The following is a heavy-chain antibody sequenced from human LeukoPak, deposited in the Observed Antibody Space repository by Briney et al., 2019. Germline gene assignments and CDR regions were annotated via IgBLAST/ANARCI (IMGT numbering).Heavy chain of an antibody. CDR1: GGSISSHY. J-gene: IGHJ4*02. V-gene: IGHV4-59*11. D-gene: IGHD5-18*01. CDR3: ATIKRGSIFGYFDF. Sequence: KPSETLSLTCTVSGGSISSHYWSWIRQPPGKGLEWIAYLFDSVNTKDNPSLQSRLTLSADTSKNQFSLRLSSVTAAGTAVYYCATIKRGSIFGYFDFWGQGIKVTVSS. CDR2: LFDSVNT.